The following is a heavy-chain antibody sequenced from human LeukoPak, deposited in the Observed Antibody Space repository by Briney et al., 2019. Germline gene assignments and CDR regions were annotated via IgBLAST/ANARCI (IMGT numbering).Heavy chain of an antibody. Sequence: SETLSLTCGVYGASFSGYYWSWIRQPPGKGPEWIGEINHSGSTNYNPSLKSRVTISIDTSKNQFSLKLSSVTAADTAVYYCARGRGDYRYYYYYYVDVWGKGTTVTVSS. J-gene: IGHJ6*03. CDR1: GASFSGYY. CDR2: INHSGST. CDR3: ARGRGDYRYYYYYYVDV. D-gene: IGHD4-17*01. V-gene: IGHV4-34*01.